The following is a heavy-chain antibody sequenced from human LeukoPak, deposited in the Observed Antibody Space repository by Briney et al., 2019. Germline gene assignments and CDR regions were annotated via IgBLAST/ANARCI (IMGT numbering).Heavy chain of an antibody. CDR3: ARGDYYDSSGYPLFDY. CDR1: GGSISSSSYY. D-gene: IGHD3-22*01. J-gene: IGHJ4*02. CDR2: IYYSGST. V-gene: IGHV4-39*07. Sequence: SETLSLTCTVSGGSISSSSYYWGWIRQPPGKGLEWIGSIYYSGSTYYNPSLKSRVTISVDTSKNQFSLKLSSVTAADTAVYYCARGDYYDSSGYPLFDYWGQGTLVTVSS.